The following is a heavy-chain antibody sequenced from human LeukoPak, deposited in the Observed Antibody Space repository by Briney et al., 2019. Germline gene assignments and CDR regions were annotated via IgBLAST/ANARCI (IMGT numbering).Heavy chain of an antibody. CDR1: GGSFSGYY. V-gene: IGHV4-34*01. CDR3: ARGAWFDP. Sequence: SETLSLTCAVYGGSFSGYYWSWIRQPPGKGLEWIGEINHSGSTNYNPSLKSRVTISIDTSKNQFSLKLSSVTAADTAVYYCARGAWFDPWGQGTLVTVSS. J-gene: IGHJ5*02. CDR2: INHSGST.